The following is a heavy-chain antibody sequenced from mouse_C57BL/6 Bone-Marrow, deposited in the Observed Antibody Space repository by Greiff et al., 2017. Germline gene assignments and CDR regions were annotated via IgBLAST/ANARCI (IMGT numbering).Heavy chain of an antibody. CDR3: TRPIYDGYPWYFDV. D-gene: IGHD2-3*01. V-gene: IGHV1-5*01. J-gene: IGHJ1*03. Sequence: VQLQQSGTVLARPGASVKMSCKTSGYTFTSYWMHWVKQRPGQGLEWIGAIYPGNSDTSYNQKFKGKAKLTAVTSASTAYMELSSLTNEDSAVYYCTRPIYDGYPWYFDVWGTGTTVTVSS. CDR2: IYPGNSDT. CDR1: GYTFTSYW.